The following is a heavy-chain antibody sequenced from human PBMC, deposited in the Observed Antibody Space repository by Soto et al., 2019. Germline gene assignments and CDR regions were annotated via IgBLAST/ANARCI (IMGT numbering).Heavy chain of an antibody. J-gene: IGHJ6*03. D-gene: IGHD4-4*01. V-gene: IGHV1-69*02. CDR1: GGTFSSYT. CDR3: ARLNYRLYYYYMDV. Sequence: SVKVSCKASGGTFSSYTISWVRQAPGQGLEWRGRIIPIRGITSYAQKFQGRVTMTRNTSISTAYMELSSLRSEDTAVYYCARLNYRLYYYYMDVWGKGTTVTVSS. CDR2: IIPIRGIT.